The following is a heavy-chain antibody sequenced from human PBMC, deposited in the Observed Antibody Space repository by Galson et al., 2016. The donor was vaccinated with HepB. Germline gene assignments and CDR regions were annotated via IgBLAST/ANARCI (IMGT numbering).Heavy chain of an antibody. Sequence: SLRLSCAASGFTFSHYAMSWVRQAPGKGLEWVSSIPVSSSITYYTDSVKGRFTLSRDDSQSTLFLQMKSLGAEGIGVYYCTSRGADDGVKQKTRGIEYWGQGTLVTGSS. CDR3: TSRGADDGVKQKTRGIEY. CDR1: GFTFSHYA. D-gene: IGHD4-23*01. CDR2: IPVSSSIT. J-gene: IGHJ4*02. V-gene: IGHV3-23*01.